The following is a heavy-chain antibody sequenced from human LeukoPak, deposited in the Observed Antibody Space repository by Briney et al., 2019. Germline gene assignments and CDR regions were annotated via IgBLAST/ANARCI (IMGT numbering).Heavy chain of an antibody. CDR3: AKDVSVTTPYYFDY. D-gene: IGHD4-11*01. Sequence: GGSLRLSCAASGFTFSSYAMSWVRQAPGKGLEWVSALSNSCDLTYYADSVKGRFTISRDNSKNTLYLQMNSLRAEDTAIYYCAKDVSVTTPYYFDYWGQGTLVTVSS. J-gene: IGHJ4*02. CDR2: LSNSCDLT. V-gene: IGHV3-23*01. CDR1: GFTFSSYA.